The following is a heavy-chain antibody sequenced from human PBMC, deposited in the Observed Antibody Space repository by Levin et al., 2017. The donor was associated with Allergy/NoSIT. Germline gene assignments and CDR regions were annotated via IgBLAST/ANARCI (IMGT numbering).Heavy chain of an antibody. Sequence: GGSLRLSCAASGFTVSSNYMSWVRQAPGKGLEWVSVIYSGGITYYADSVKGRFTISRDNSKNTLYLQMNSLRAEDTAVYYCAGGHYGPYYFDYWGQGTLVTVSS. CDR3: AGGHYGPYYFDY. D-gene: IGHD4-17*01. CDR2: IYSGGIT. J-gene: IGHJ4*02. V-gene: IGHV3-53*01. CDR1: GFTVSSNY.